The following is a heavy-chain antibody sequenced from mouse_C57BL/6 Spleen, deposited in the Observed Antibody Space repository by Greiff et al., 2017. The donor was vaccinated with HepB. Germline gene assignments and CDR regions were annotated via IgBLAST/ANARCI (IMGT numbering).Heavy chain of an antibody. CDR3: ARDVKGYYAMDY. CDR1: GFTFSSYA. J-gene: IGHJ4*01. Sequence: EVQRVESGGGLVKPGGSLKLSCAASGFTFSSYAMSWVRQTPEKRLEWVATISDGGSYTYYPDNVKGRFTISRDNAKNNLYLQMSHLKSEDTAMYYCARDVKGYYAMDYWGQGTSVTVSS. V-gene: IGHV5-4*01. CDR2: ISDGGSYT.